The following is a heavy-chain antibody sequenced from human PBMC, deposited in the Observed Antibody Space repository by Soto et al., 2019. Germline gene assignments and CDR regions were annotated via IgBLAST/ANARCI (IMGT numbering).Heavy chain of an antibody. V-gene: IGHV3-9*01. D-gene: IGHD2-2*02. J-gene: IGHJ6*03. CDR2: VSWNSGTM. CDR3: AKGFCSSAKCYTYSYMDI. CDR1: GFSFDEYA. Sequence: EVQLVESGGGLVQPGRSLRLSCGASGFSFDEYAMQWVRQVPGKGLEWVSGVSWNSGTMGYGDSVKGRFTTSRDNDKNALCLQMNSLRAEDTAMYYCAKGFCSSAKCYTYSYMDIWGKGTTVTVSS.